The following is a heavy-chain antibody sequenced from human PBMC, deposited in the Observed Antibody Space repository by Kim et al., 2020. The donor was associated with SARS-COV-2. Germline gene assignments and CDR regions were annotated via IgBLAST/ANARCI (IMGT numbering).Heavy chain of an antibody. V-gene: IGHV4-4*02. D-gene: IGHD6-13*01. J-gene: IGHJ4*02. CDR2: IYHSGST. Sequence: SETLSLTCAVSGGSISSSNWWSWVRQPPGKGLEWIGEIYHSGSTNYNPSLKSRVTISVDKSKNQFSLKLSSVTAADTAVYYCAREGPTSDSSSYFDYWGQGTLVTVSS. CDR3: AREGPTSDSSSYFDY. CDR1: GGSISSSNW.